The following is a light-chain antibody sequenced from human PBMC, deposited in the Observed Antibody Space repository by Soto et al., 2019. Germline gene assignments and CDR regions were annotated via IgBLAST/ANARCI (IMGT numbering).Light chain of an antibody. V-gene: IGKV1D-12*01. J-gene: IGKJ5*01. CDR3: QNANSFPSIA. CDR1: QGISIW. Sequence: DIQMTQSPYFVSAPVVDNSAITCRASQGISIWLAGYQQKPGTAPRFLIYAVSSLQSVVPSRFSGSGSVADFTLTISSLQPEDFATYYCQNANSFPSIAFGKGARLEI. CDR2: AVS.